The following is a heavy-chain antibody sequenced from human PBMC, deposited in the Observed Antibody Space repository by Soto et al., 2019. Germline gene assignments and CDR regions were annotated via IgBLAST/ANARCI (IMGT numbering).Heavy chain of an antibody. D-gene: IGHD3-22*01. CDR1: GYSFATSG. CDR2: ISVYNGNT. J-gene: IGHJ4*02. V-gene: IGHV1-18*01. CDR3: ARAGQYYDASGYAD. Sequence: QVKLVQSGTEVKKPGASIKVSCKASGYSFATSGMTWVRQAPGQGLAWMGWISVYNGNTNDDQNLQDRVTMTTDTSTNTAYLEVRNLRSDDPAVYYCARAGQYYDASGYADWGQGTLVTVSS.